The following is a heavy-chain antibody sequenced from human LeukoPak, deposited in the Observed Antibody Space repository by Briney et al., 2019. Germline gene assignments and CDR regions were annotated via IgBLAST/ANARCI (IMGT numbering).Heavy chain of an antibody. J-gene: IGHJ4*02. CDR2: ISGSGGST. D-gene: IGHD6-19*01. V-gene: IGHV3-23*01. CDR1: GFTFSSYA. CDR3: AKDVRYSSGWYFY. Sequence: GGSLRLSCAASGFTFSSYAMSWVRHAPGKGLGWVSAISGSGGSTYYADSVKGRFTISRDNSKNTLYLQMNSLRAEDTAVYYCAKDVRYSSGWYFYWGQGTLVTVSS.